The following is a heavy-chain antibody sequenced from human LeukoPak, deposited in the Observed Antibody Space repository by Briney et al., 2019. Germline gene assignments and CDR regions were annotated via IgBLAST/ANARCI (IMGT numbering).Heavy chain of an antibody. V-gene: IGHV4-4*02. D-gene: IGHD4-17*01. CDR3: ATYFYGEYGSYYFDY. CDR2: IAHSGNT. Sequence: SGTLSLTCAVSGGFITNSHWWSGARQPPGKGGEGIGEIAHSGNTNYKPSLKSRVTMSVDKSKNQFSLKLSSVTAADTAVYYCATYFYGEYGSYYFDYWGQGTLVTVSS. J-gene: IGHJ4*02. CDR1: GGFITNSHW.